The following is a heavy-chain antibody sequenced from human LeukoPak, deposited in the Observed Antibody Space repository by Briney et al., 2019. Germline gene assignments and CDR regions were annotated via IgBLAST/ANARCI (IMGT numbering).Heavy chain of an antibody. Sequence: GGSLRLSCAASGFTFSSYSMNWVRQAPGKGLEWVSYISSSSSTIYYADSVKGRFTISRDNAKNSLYLQMNSLRAEDTAVYYCAAVPWGIAGAGLDYWGQGTLVTVSS. V-gene: IGHV3-48*01. CDR1: GFTFSSYS. D-gene: IGHD6-13*01. J-gene: IGHJ4*02. CDR3: AAVPWGIAGAGLDY. CDR2: ISSSSSTI.